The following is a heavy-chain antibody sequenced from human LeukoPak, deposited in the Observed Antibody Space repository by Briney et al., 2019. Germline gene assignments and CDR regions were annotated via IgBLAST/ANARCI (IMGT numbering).Heavy chain of an antibody. V-gene: IGHV3-11*01. CDR2: IEKRSAAT. D-gene: IGHD1-1*01. Sequence: GGSLRLSCAASGFTFRDYAMTWIRQAPGKGLEWISYIEKRSAATYYADSVAGRFVISRDDAKNSLNLHLTNLRVEDTATYFCARIWSARDWFDPWGQGT. J-gene: IGHJ5*02. CDR3: ARIWSARDWFDP. CDR1: GFTFRDYA.